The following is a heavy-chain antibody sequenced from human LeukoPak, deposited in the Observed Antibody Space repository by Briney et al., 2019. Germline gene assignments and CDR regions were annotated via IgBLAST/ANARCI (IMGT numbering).Heavy chain of an antibody. Sequence: SDTLSLTCAVYGGSFSGYYWRWIRQPPGKGLEGIGEINHSGSTNYNPSLKSRVTISVDTSMNQFSLKLSSVTAAATAVYYCARGRHTVVVTAIPGVDYYYGMDVWGQGTTVTVSS. CDR3: ARGRHTVVVTAIPGVDYYYGMDV. CDR1: GGSFSGYY. J-gene: IGHJ6*02. V-gene: IGHV4-34*01. CDR2: INHSGST. D-gene: IGHD2-21*02.